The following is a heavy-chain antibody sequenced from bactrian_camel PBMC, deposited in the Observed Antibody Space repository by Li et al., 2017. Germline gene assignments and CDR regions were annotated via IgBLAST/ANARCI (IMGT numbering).Heavy chain of an antibody. CDR3: AARRDLCWYEPNDYNY. V-gene: IGHV3S55*01. Sequence: HVQLVESGGGSVQAGGSLTLSCVVSGAKYQSYCMGWFRQAPGKEREAIARIDSGGSSTYADSVEGRFTISKDNAKRTLYLLMNNLKTEDTAMYYCAARRDLCWYEPNDYNYWGQGTQVTVS. CDR2: IDSGGSS. J-gene: IGHJ4*01. CDR1: GAKYQSYC. D-gene: IGHD6*01.